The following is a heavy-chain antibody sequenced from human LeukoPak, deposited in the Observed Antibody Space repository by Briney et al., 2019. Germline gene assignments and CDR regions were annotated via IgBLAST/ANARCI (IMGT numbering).Heavy chain of an antibody. CDR2: TILIFGTA. V-gene: IGHV1-69*06. CDR1: GGTFTSYA. CDR3: ARGTTWNYEYFDY. J-gene: IGHJ4*02. D-gene: IGHD1-7*01. Sequence: GASVTVSCKASGGTFTSYAISWVRQAPGQGLEWMGGTILIFGTANYAQKFQGRVTITADKSTSTAYMELSSLRSEDTSVYYCARGTTWNYEYFDYWGEGTLVTVSS.